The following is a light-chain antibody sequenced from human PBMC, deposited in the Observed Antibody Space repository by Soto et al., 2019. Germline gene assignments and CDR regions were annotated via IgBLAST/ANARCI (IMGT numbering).Light chain of an antibody. CDR1: QSISSW. Sequence: DIQMTQSPSTLSASVGDRVTITCRASQSISSWLAWYQQKPGKAPKLLIYRASNVQSGVPSRFSGSGSGTEFTLTISSLQPDDFATYYCQRYVGYSLTFGQGTKLEIK. V-gene: IGKV1-5*03. J-gene: IGKJ2*01. CDR2: RAS. CDR3: QRYVGYSLT.